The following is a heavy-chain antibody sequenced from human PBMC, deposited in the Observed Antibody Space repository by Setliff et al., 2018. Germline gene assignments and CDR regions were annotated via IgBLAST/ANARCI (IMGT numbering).Heavy chain of an antibody. CDR1: GFTYNNDW. V-gene: IGHV3-7*01. CDR3: FGAGTCSY. J-gene: IGHJ4*02. CDR2: INPDGSEK. D-gene: IGHD3-10*01. Sequence: RLSCGASGFTYNNDWVSWVRQAPGKGLEWLASINPDGSEKYYVDSVKGRFTISRDNAKNSLSLQMNSLRTEDTAVYYCFGAGTCSYWGQGTQVTVSS.